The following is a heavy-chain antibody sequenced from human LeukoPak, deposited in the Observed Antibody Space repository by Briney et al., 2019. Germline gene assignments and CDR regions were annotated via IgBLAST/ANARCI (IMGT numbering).Heavy chain of an antibody. CDR1: GYSFTSYW. CDR3: ARGAVRGVIAGNWFDP. J-gene: IGHJ5*02. CDR2: INPSGGST. V-gene: IGHV1-46*01. D-gene: IGHD3-10*01. Sequence: GESLKTSCKGSGYSFTSYWIGWVRQAPGQGLEWMGIINPSGGSTSYAQKFQGRVTMTRDTSTSTVYMELSSLRSEDTAVYYCARGAVRGVIAGNWFDPWGQGTLVTVSS.